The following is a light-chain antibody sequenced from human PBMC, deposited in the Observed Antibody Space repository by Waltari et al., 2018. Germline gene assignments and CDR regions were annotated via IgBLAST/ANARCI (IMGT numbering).Light chain of an antibody. V-gene: IGLV3-25*03. CDR1: SLPKQY. CDR2: KDS. CDR3: QSADSSGTYRV. Sequence: SYELTQPPSVSVSPGQPARITCSGDSLPKQYAYWYQQTPGQAPVLVIYKDSERPSGIPDRFSGSSSGTTVTLTISGVQAEDEADYYCQSADSSGTYRVFGGGTKLTVL. J-gene: IGLJ2*01.